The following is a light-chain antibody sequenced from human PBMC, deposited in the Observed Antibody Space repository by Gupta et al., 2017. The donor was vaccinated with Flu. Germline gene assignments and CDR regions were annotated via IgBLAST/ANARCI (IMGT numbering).Light chain of an antibody. CDR1: SSDVGGYNY. CDR2: EVS. CDR3: SSYTSSSTL. V-gene: IGLV2-14*01. J-gene: IGLJ3*02. Sequence: SAQTQPASVSGSPAQSITIACTGTSSDVGGYNYVSLYQQHPGKAPKLMIYEVSNRPSGVSNRFSGSKSGNTASLTISGLQAEDEADYYCSSYTSSSTLFGGGTKLTVL.